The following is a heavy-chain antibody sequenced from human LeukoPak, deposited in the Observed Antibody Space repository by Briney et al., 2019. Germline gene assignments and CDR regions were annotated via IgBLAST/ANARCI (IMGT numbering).Heavy chain of an antibody. CDR3: ARVRSVAQGGAFDI. V-gene: IGHV4-38-2*02. J-gene: IGHJ3*02. CDR1: GDSITSGYY. CDR2: IHHSGST. D-gene: IGHD6-6*01. Sequence: SETLSLTCTVSGDSITSGYYWGWIRQPPGKGLEWIASIHHSGSTYYNPSLKSRVTKSVDTSKNQFSLKLSSVTAADTAVYYCARVRSVAQGGAFDIWGQGTMVTVSS.